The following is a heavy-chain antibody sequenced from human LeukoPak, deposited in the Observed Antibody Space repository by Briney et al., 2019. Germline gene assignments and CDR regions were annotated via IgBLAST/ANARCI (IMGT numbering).Heavy chain of an antibody. J-gene: IGHJ4*02. CDR1: GFRFNNYA. CDR2: ISDSGRST. V-gene: IGHV3-23*01. CDR3: VRHDSYIPY. D-gene: IGHD5-18*01. Sequence: GGSLRLSCAASGFRFNNYAMSWVRQAPGKGLEWVSGISDSGRSTYYADSVMGRFTISRDNSKNTVHLQMNNLRVDDTAVYFCVRHDSYIPYWGQGTLVTVSS.